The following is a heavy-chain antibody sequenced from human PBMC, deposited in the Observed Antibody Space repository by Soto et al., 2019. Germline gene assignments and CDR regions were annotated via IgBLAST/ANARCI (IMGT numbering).Heavy chain of an antibody. CDR3: ARTYDFWSGYYWYFDL. CDR2: ISSSSSYI. CDR1: GFTFSSYS. D-gene: IGHD3-3*01. V-gene: IGHV3-21*01. Sequence: GGSLRLSCAASGFTFSSYSMNWVRQAPGKGLEWVSSISSSSSYIYYADSVKGRFTISRDNAKNSLYLQMNSLRAEDTAVYYCARTYDFWSGYYWYFDLWGRGTLVTVSS. J-gene: IGHJ2*01.